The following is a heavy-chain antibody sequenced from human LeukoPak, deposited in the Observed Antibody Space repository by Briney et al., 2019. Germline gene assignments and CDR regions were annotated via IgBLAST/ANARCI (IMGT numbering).Heavy chain of an antibody. CDR2: IYYSEST. CDR1: GDSISNYY. CDR3: ARGRCRNSGCRPYFDY. V-gene: IGHV4-59*01. Sequence: PSETLSLNCTVSGDSISNYYWSWIRQPPGKGLEWIGYIYYSESTNYNPSLKSRVTISTDTSKRQFSLNLRSVTAEDTGIYYCARGRCRNSGCRPYFDYWGQGTQVTVSS. D-gene: IGHD2/OR15-2a*01. J-gene: IGHJ4*02.